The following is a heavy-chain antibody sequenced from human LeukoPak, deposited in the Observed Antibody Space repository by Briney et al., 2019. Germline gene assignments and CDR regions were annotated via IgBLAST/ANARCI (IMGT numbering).Heavy chain of an antibody. CDR2: IYYSGST. D-gene: IGHD1-26*01. Sequence: SETLSLTCTVSGGSISSASYYWGWIRQPPGKGLEYIGNIYYSGSTYYNPFLKSRVTISVDTSKNQFSLKLGSVTAADTAVYYCARRRVGATFDYWGQGTLVTVSS. V-gene: IGHV4-39*01. CDR3: ARRRVGATFDY. J-gene: IGHJ4*02. CDR1: GGSISSASYY.